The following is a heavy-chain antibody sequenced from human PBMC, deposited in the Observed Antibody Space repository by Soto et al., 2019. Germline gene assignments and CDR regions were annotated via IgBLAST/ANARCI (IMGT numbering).Heavy chain of an antibody. CDR3: ARGRSSGDWFYYGMDV. D-gene: IGHD2-21*02. V-gene: IGHV4-59*08. Sequence: PSETLSLTCNVSGGSIGTYYWSWIRQPPGKGLEWIGYVFYSGSANYNPSLKSRVTMSVDTSKNQFSLKLSSVTAADTAVYYCARGRSSGDWFYYGMDVWGQGTTVTVSS. J-gene: IGHJ6*02. CDR2: VFYSGSA. CDR1: GGSIGTYY.